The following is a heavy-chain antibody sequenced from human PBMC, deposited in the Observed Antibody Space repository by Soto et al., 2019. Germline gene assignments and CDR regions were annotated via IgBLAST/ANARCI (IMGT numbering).Heavy chain of an antibody. J-gene: IGHJ6*04. V-gene: IGHV3-74*01. CDR2: INIYXSST. D-gene: IGHD1-7*01. Sequence: PGGSLRLWCAASGFTCSRQGMQWVRQSPGKRLVLVSRINIYXSSTGYADSVKCRFTTSREKGKNTLYLQMNSLTAEDTDVYYCARELELRYYYCYGMDVWGKGTTVTVPQ. CDR1: GFTCSRQG. CDR3: ARELELRYYYCYGMDV.